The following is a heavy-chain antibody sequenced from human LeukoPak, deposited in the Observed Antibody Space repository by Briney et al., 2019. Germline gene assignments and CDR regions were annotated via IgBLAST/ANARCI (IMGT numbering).Heavy chain of an antibody. V-gene: IGHV3-49*04. J-gene: IGHJ4*02. CDR2: IRSKAYGGTT. CDR1: GFTFGDYA. CDR3: ARRGYDYGYLDY. Sequence: PARSLRLSCTASGFTFGDYAMSWVRQAPGRGLEWVGFIRSKAYGGTTEYGASVKVRFTISRDDSKSIAYLQMSSLKTEDTAVYYCARRGYDYGYLDYWGQGTLVTVSS. D-gene: IGHD5-18*01.